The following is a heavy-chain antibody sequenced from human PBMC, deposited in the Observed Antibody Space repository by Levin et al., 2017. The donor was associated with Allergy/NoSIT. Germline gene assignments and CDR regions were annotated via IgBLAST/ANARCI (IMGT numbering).Heavy chain of an antibody. CDR2: IKQDGSDN. CDR3: ARAAPPSSGYYGWFDA. CDR1: GFTFSKYW. D-gene: IGHD3-22*01. V-gene: IGHV3-7*01. Sequence: GGSLRLSCAASGFTFSKYWMTWVRQAPGKGLEWVANIKQDGSDNNYVDSVEGRVTISRDNGNNILFLEIHSLRAEDTAVYFCARAAPPSSGYYGWFDAWGQGTLVSVSS. J-gene: IGHJ5*02.